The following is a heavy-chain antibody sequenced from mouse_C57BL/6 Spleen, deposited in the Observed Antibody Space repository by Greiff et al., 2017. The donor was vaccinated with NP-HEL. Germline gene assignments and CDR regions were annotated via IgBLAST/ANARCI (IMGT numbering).Heavy chain of an antibody. V-gene: IGHV1-61*01. CDR3: ARWGIYDGYDAY. CDR1: GYTFTSYW. CDR2: IYPSDSAT. J-gene: IGHJ2*01. Sequence: QVQLQQPGAELVRPGSSVKLSCKASGYTFTSYWMDWVKQRPGQGLEWLGNIYPSDSATHSNQHFKDKATLTVDKSCSTAYMHLSSLTSEDSAVYYCARWGIYDGYDAYWGHCTTLTVSS. D-gene: IGHD2-2*01.